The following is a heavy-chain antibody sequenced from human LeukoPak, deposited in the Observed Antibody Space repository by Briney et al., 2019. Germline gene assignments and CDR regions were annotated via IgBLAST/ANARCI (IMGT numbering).Heavy chain of an antibody. V-gene: IGHV1-18*01. CDR3: ARDENYVMDV. CDR1: GYTFSRYG. CDR2: ISTRNGKT. Sequence: GASVKVSCKTSGYTFSRYGITWVRQAPGQGLEWMGWISTRNGKTDYAQSLQGRVTMTTDTSTSTVSMELRNLGSDDTAVYYCARDENYVMDVWGQGTTVTVSS. J-gene: IGHJ6*02.